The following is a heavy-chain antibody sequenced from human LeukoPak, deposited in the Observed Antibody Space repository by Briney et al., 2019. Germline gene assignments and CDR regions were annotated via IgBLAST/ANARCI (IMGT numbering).Heavy chain of an antibody. Sequence: LPGGSLRLSCAASGFTFSSYWMHWVRQAPGKGLVWVSGTNTDGSSTMYADSVKGRFTIARDNAKNTLYLQMNSLRAEDTAVYYRYGANAEHWGQGTLVTVSS. J-gene: IGHJ1*01. CDR2: TNTDGSST. CDR1: GFTFSSYW. CDR3: YGANAEH. V-gene: IGHV3-74*03. D-gene: IGHD4-23*01.